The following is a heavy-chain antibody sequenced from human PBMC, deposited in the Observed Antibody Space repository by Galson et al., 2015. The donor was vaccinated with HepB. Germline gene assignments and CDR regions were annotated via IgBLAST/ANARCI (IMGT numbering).Heavy chain of an antibody. D-gene: IGHD2-2*01. CDR3: ARGDIVVVPAGSDAFDI. CDR1: GYTFTSYA. Sequence: SVKVSCKASGYTFTSYAMNWVRQAPGQGLEWMGWINTNTGNPTYAQGFTGRFVFSLDTSVSTAYLQISSLKAEDTAVYYCARGDIVVVPAGSDAFDIWGQGTMVTVSS. V-gene: IGHV7-4-1*02. CDR2: INTNTGNP. J-gene: IGHJ3*02.